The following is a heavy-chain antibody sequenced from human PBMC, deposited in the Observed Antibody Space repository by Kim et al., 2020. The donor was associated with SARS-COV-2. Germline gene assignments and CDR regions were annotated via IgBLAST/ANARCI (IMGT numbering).Heavy chain of an antibody. V-gene: IGHV3-30*18. CDR1: GFTFSSYG. J-gene: IGHJ4*01. D-gene: IGHD3-3*01. Sequence: GGSLRLSCAASGFTFSSYGMHWVRQAPGKGLEWVAVISYDGSNKYYADSVKGRFTISRDNSKNTLYLQMNSLRAEDTAVYYCAKGGSVLRFLEWPFDYWG. CDR2: ISYDGSNK. CDR3: AKGGSVLRFLEWPFDY.